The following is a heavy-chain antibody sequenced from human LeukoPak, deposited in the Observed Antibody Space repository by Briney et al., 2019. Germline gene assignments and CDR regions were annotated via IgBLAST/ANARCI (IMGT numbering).Heavy chain of an antibody. CDR3: ARAAGCSGGSCHAEYFQH. V-gene: IGHV3-66*01. J-gene: IGHJ1*01. Sequence: PGGSLRLSCAASGSTVSSNYMSWVRQAPGKGLEWVSVIYSGGSTYYADSVKGRFTISRDNSKNTLYLQMNSLRAEDTAVYYCARAAGCSGGSCHAEYFQHWGQGTLVTVSS. CDR2: IYSGGST. D-gene: IGHD2-15*01. CDR1: GSTVSSNY.